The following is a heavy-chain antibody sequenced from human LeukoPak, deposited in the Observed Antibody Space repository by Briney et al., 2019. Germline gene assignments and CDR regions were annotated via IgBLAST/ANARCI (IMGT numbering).Heavy chain of an antibody. CDR3: ARDRRTMVRGVVYYFDY. Sequence: GGSLRLSCAASGFTFSSYGMHWVRQAPGKGLEWVANIKQDGSEKYYVDSVKGRFTISRDNAKNSLYLQMNSLRAEDTAVYYCARDRRTMVRGVVYYFDYWGQGTLVTVSS. CDR2: IKQDGSEK. CDR1: GFTFSSYG. D-gene: IGHD3-10*01. V-gene: IGHV3-7*01. J-gene: IGHJ4*02.